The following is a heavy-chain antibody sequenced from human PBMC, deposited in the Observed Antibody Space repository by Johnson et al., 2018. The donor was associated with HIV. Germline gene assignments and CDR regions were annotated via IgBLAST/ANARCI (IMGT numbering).Heavy chain of an antibody. Sequence: QVQLVESGGGVVQPGRSLRLSCAASGFTFRSYAMHWVRQAPGKGLEWVGRIKSKTDGGSTYYADSVKGRFTISRDNSKNTLYLQMNSLRAEDTAVYYCARDRNYYESSAQGAFDIGGQGTMVTVSS. CDR1: GFTFRSYA. CDR3: ARDRNYYESSAQGAFDI. D-gene: IGHD3-22*01. CDR2: KSKTDGGST. V-gene: IGHV3-30*14. J-gene: IGHJ3*02.